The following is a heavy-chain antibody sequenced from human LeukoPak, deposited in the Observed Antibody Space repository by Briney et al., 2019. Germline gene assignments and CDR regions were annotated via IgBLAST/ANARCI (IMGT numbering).Heavy chain of an antibody. V-gene: IGHV2-5*01. CDR2: IYWNDDK. D-gene: IGHD4-17*01. CDR3: AHLSYGVPFDY. Sequence: SGPTLVKPTQILTLTCTFSGFSLSTSGVGVGWIRQPPGKALEWLALIYWNDDKRYSPSLKSRLTITKDTSKNQVVLTMTNMDPVDTATYYCAHLSYGVPFDYWGQGTLVTVSS. CDR1: GFSLSTSGVG. J-gene: IGHJ4*02.